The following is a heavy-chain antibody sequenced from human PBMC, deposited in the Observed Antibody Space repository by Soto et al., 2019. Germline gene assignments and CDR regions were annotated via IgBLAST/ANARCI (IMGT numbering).Heavy chain of an antibody. CDR1: GFTFSSYG. CDR2: ISYDGSNK. Sequence: GGSLRLSCAASGFTFSSYGMHWVRQAPGKGLEWVAVISYDGSNKYYADSVKGRFTISRDNSKNTLYLQMNSLRAEDTAVYYCAKDASSGWYWEYWGQGTLVTVSS. J-gene: IGHJ4*02. CDR3: AKDASSGWYWEY. V-gene: IGHV3-30*18. D-gene: IGHD6-19*01.